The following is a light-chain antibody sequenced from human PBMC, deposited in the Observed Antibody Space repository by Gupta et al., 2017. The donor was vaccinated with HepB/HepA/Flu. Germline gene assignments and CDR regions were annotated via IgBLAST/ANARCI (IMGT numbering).Light chain of an antibody. CDR2: DVS. J-gene: IGLJ3*02. CDR1: SSDVGGYDY. V-gene: IGLV2-14*01. CDR3: SSYTSSSNTWV. Sequence: QSALTQPAPVSGSPGQSITISCTGTSSDVGGYDYVSWYQQHPGKAPKVVIYDVSNRPSGVSNRFSGSKSGNTTSLTISGLEAEDEADYYCSSYTSSSNTWVFGGGTKLTVL.